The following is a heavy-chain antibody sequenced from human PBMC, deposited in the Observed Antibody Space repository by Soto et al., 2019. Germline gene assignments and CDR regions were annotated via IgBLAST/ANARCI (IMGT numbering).Heavy chain of an antibody. V-gene: IGHV3-53*04. J-gene: IGHJ4*02. D-gene: IGHD1-1*01. CDR2: IYSNGST. Sequence: EVQLVESGGGLVQPGGSLRLSCAVSGFTVSSNYMSWVRQAPGKGLEWVSVIYSNGSTYYADSVKGRFTISRHNSKNTLYLQMNSRRAEDTAVDYCAGTRLGYWGQGTLVPASS. CDR3: AGTRLGY. CDR1: GFTVSSNY.